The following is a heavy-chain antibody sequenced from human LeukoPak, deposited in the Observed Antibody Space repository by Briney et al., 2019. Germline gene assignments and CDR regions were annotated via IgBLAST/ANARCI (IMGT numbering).Heavy chain of an antibody. D-gene: IGHD3-3*01. V-gene: IGHV4-39*01. CDR3: ARPLPQGVTIFGVVKRDDAFDI. CDR2: IYYSGST. J-gene: IGHJ3*02. Sequence: PSETLSLTCTVSGGSISSSSYYWGWIRQPPGKGLEWIGSIYYSGSTYYNPSLKSRVTISVDTSKNQFSLRLSSVTAADTAVYYCARPLPQGVTIFGVVKRDDAFDIWGQGTMVTVSS. CDR1: GGSISSSSYY.